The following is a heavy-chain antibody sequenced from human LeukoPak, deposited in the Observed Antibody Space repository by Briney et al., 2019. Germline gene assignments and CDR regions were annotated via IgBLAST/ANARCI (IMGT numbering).Heavy chain of an antibody. D-gene: IGHD3-22*01. CDR2: IYYSGST. J-gene: IGHJ6*02. CDR1: GGSISSSNW. V-gene: IGHV4-4*02. CDR3: ARRGYYSYYGMDV. Sequence: PSGTLSLTCAVSGGSISSSNWWSWVRQPPGKGLEWIGYIYYSGSTYYNPSLKSRVTISVDTSKNQFSLKLSSVTAADTAVYYCARRGYYSYYGMDVWGQGTTVTVPS.